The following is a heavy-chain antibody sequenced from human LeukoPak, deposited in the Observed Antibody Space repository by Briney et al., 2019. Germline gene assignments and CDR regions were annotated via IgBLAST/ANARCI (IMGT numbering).Heavy chain of an antibody. V-gene: IGHV4-31*03. CDR1: GGSISSGGYY. CDR2: FYYSGST. J-gene: IGHJ5*02. D-gene: IGHD6-19*01. CDR3: SRGDSGWGEIHH. Sequence: PSETLSLTCTVSGGSISSGGYYWSWIRQLPGKGLEWIGYFYYSGSTYYNPSLRSRVSISVDTSKKQLSLKLSSVTAADTAVYYCSRGDSGWGEIHHWGQGTLVTVSS.